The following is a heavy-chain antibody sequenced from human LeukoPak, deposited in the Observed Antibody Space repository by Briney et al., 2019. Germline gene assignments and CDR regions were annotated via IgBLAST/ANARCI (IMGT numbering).Heavy chain of an antibody. D-gene: IGHD3-22*01. V-gene: IGHV1-2*06. CDR1: GYTFTNYG. CDR2: INPNSGGT. CDR3: ARVYYYDSSGRYDY. Sequence: ASVKVSCKASGYTFTNYGISWVRQAPGQGLEWMGRINPNSGGTNYAQKFQGRVTMTRDTSISTAYMELSRLRSDDTAVYYCARVYYYDSSGRYDYWGQGTLVTVSS. J-gene: IGHJ4*02.